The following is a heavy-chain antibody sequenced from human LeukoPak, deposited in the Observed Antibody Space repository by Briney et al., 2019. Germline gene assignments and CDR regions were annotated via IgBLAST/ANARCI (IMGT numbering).Heavy chain of an antibody. CDR2: TYYRSKWYN. V-gene: IGHV6-1*01. CDR3: ARGYTYYDFWSGYRPDAFDI. D-gene: IGHD3-3*01. J-gene: IGHJ3*02. CDR1: GDSVSSNSAA. Sequence: SQTLSLTCAISGDSVSSNSAAWNWLRQSPSRGLEWLGRTYYRSKWYNDYAVSVKSRITINPDTSKNQFSLQLNSVTPEDTALYYCARGYTYYDFWSGYRPDAFDIWGQGTMVTVSS.